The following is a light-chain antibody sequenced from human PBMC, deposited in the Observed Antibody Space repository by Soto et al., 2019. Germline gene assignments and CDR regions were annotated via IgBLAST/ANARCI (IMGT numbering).Light chain of an antibody. J-gene: IGKJ1*01. Sequence: EIVLTQYPRSMSLSPGESANFSFRASQSVSSNLAWYQQKPGQAPRLLIYGASTRATGIPDRFSGSGSGTDLTLTISRLEPEDFAVYYCQQYGSSPRTFAQGTKVDIK. V-gene: IGKV3-20*01. CDR2: GAS. CDR1: QSVSSN. CDR3: QQYGSSPRT.